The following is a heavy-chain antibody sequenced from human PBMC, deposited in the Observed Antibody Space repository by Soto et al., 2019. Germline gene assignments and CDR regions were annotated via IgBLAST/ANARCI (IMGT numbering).Heavy chain of an antibody. D-gene: IGHD1-26*01. CDR2: INPSGGST. CDR3: AREREGATIDY. V-gene: IGHV1-46*01. CDR1: GYTFTSYY. Sequence: QVQLVQSGAEVKKPGASVKVSCKASGYTFTSYYMHWVRQAPGQGLEWMGIINPSGGSTSYAQKFQGRVTMNRDTSTSTVYMELSSLRSEDTAVYYCAREREGATIDYWGQGTLVTVSS. J-gene: IGHJ4*02.